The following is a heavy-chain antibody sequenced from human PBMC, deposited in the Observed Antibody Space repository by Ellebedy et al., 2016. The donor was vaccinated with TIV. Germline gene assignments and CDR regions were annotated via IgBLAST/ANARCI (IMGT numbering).Heavy chain of an antibody. V-gene: IGHV3-74*01. D-gene: IGHD2-15*01. CDR1: GFSFNNYW. CDR2: IKGDGSAT. J-gene: IGHJ4*02. Sequence: GESLKIPCAASGFSFNNYWMHWVRQAPGKGLVWVSRIKGDGSATDYVDSVKGRFTVSRDNAKNTVYLHMNNLRAEDTAVYYCAKDLHVAGCDYWGQGTLVTVSS. CDR3: AKDLHVAGCDY.